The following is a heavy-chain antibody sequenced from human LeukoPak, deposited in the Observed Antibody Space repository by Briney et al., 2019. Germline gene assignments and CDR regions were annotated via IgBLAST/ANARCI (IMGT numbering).Heavy chain of an antibody. J-gene: IGHJ4*02. CDR3: ARIQGRDGYNYYFDY. Sequence: SGPTLVNPTQTLTLTCTFSGSSLSTSGMCVSWIRQPPGKALEWLARIDWDDDKYYSTSLKTRLTISKDTSKNQVVLTMTNMDPVDTATYYCARIQGRDGYNYYFDYWGQGTLVTVSS. CDR1: GSSLSTSGMC. CDR2: IDWDDDK. V-gene: IGHV2-70*11. D-gene: IGHD5-24*01.